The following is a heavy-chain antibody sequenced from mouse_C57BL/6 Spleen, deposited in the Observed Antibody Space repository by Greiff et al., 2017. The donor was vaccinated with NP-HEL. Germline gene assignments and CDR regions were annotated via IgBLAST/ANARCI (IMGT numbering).Heavy chain of an antibody. V-gene: IGHV1-19*01. J-gene: IGHJ1*03. Sequence: EVQLQQSGPVLVKPGASVKMSCKASGYTFTDYYMNWVKQSHGKSLEWIGVINPYNGGTSYNQKFKGKATLTVDKSSSTAYMELNSLTSADSAVYYCAGQVATVVAPYFDVWGTGTTVTVSS. D-gene: IGHD1-1*01. CDR3: AGQVATVVAPYFDV. CDR2: INPYNGGT. CDR1: GYTFTDYY.